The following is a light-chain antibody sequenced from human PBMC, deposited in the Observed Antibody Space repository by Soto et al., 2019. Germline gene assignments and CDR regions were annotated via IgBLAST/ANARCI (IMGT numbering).Light chain of an antibody. V-gene: IGKV3-11*01. CDR3: PQRYSWPIT. J-gene: IGKJ5*01. CDR2: DAS. CDR1: QSVSSY. Sequence: IVLAQSTATLSLSPGERATLSCRASQSVSSYLAWYQQKPGQAPRLLIYDASNRATGIPARFSGSGSGTDFTLTISCLEPQDFAVYYCPQRYSWPITFGQGTRLE.